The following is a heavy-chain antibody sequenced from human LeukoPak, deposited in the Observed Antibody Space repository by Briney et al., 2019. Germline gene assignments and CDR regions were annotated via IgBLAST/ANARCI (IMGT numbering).Heavy chain of an antibody. J-gene: IGHJ4*02. CDR1: GFTFSSYA. CDR3: VRDHQWSFDF. D-gene: IGHD2-15*01. Sequence: GGSLRLSCAASGFTFSSYAMSWVRQAPGKGLEWLSYISQSSNSIYDADSVRGRFTISRGNAENSLYLQMNSLRDEDTAVYYCVRDHQWSFDFWGQGTLVTVSS. CDR2: ISQSSNSI. V-gene: IGHV3-48*02.